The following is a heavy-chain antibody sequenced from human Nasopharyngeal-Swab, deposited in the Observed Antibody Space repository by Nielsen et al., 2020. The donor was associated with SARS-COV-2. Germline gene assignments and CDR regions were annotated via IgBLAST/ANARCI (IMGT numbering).Heavy chain of an antibody. CDR3: ARETAVAGDYYCDY. Sequence: GESLKISYAASGFTLSSYWMHWVRQAPGKGLVWVSRINRDGSSTSYADSVKGRFTISRENAKNTLYLQMNSLRVEDTAVYYCARETAVAGDYYCDYWGQGTLVAVSS. D-gene: IGHD6-19*01. CDR1: GFTLSSYW. J-gene: IGHJ4*02. V-gene: IGHV3-74*01. CDR2: INRDGSST.